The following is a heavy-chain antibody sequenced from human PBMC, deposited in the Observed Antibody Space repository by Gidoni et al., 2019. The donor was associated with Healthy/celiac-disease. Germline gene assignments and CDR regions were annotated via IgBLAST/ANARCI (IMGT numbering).Heavy chain of an antibody. CDR1: GYSFSSYW. CDR2: IYPGDSDI. CDR3: ARAKYSSSFLVYYYNDGMDV. Sequence: EVQLVQSGAEVKKPGESLKISCKGSGYSFSSYWIGWVRQMPGKGLEWMGIIYPGDSDIRYSPSFQGQVTISADKSISTAYLLWSSLKASDTAMYYCARAKYSSSFLVYYYNDGMDVWGQGTTVTVSS. D-gene: IGHD6-6*01. V-gene: IGHV5-51*01. J-gene: IGHJ6*02.